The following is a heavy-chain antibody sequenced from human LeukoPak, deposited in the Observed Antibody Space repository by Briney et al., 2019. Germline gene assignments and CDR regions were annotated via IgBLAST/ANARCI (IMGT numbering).Heavy chain of an antibody. J-gene: IGHJ3*02. CDR1: GYSISSGYY. CDR3: ARGRRRWELLLRTDAFDI. CDR2: TYHSGST. D-gene: IGHD1-26*01. V-gene: IGHV4-38-2*02. Sequence: SETLSLTCTVSGYSISSGYYWGWIRQPPGKGLEWIGSTYHSGSTYYNPSLKSRVTISVDTSKNQFSPKLSSVTAADTAVYYCARGRRRWELLLRTDAFDIWGQGTMVTVSS.